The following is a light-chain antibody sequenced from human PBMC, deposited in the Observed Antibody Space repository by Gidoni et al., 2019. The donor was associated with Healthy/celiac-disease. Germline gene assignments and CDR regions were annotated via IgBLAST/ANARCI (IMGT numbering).Light chain of an antibody. CDR3: QQYGSSRYT. CDR2: GAS. Sequence: EIVLTQSPGTLSLSPGERATLSCRASQSVSSSYLAWYQQKPGQSPRLLIYGASSRATGISDRFSGSGSGTDLTLTISRLEPEDFAVYYCQQYGSSRYTFXQXTKLEIK. V-gene: IGKV3-20*01. J-gene: IGKJ2*01. CDR1: QSVSSSY.